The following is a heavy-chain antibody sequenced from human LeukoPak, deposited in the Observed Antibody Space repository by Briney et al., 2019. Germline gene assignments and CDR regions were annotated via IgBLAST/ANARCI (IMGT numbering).Heavy chain of an antibody. J-gene: IGHJ4*02. D-gene: IGHD2-2*02. Sequence: ASVKVSCKASGGTFSSYAISWVRQAPGQGLEWMGGIIPIFGTANYAQKFQGRVTITTDESTSTAYMELSSLRSEDTAVYYCARGDCSSTSCYIDYWGQGTLVTVSS. V-gene: IGHV1-69*05. CDR3: ARGDCSSTSCYIDY. CDR2: IIPIFGTA. CDR1: GGTFSSYA.